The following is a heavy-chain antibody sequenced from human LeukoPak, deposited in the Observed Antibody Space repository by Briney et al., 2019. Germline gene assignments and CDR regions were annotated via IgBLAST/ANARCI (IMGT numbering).Heavy chain of an antibody. J-gene: IGHJ4*02. V-gene: IGHV3-7*01. CDR1: GFPFSTFW. CDR3: ARAGPSSSWHQFDY. Sequence: GGSLRLSCAVSGFPFSTFWMSWVRQAPGKGLEWVANINQDGSEKYYVDSVRGRFAISRDNSKNTLYLQMNSLRAEDTAVYYCARAGPSSSWHQFDYWGQGTLVTVPS. CDR2: INQDGSEK. D-gene: IGHD6-13*01.